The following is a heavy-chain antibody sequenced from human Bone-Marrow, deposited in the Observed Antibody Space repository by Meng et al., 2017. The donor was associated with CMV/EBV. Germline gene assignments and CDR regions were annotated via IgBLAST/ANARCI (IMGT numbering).Heavy chain of an antibody. J-gene: IGHJ4*02. D-gene: IGHD6-6*01. CDR3: VRELIIARQYFDF. Sequence: CEASGFNFGDYAMHWVRQAPGKGLEWVAAISNSGRDKYYVDSVKGRFTISRDNSKDTLYLQMNSLRAEDTALYYCVRELIIARQYFDFWGQGTLVTVSS. CDR2: ISNSGRDK. V-gene: IGHV3-30*04. CDR1: GFNFGDYA.